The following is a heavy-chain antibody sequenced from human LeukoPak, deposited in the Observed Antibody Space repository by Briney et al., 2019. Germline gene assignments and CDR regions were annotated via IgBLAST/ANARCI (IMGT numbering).Heavy chain of an antibody. CDR1: GFTFSSYG. Sequence: GGSLRLSCAASGFTFSSYGMHWVRQAPGKGPEWVAVISYDGSNKYYADSVKGRFTISRDNSKNTLYLQMNSLRAEDMAVYYCAKEEGRLTGSLFRYWGQGTLVTVSS. V-gene: IGHV3-30*18. CDR3: AKEEGRLTGSLFRY. J-gene: IGHJ4*02. CDR2: ISYDGSNK. D-gene: IGHD3-9*01.